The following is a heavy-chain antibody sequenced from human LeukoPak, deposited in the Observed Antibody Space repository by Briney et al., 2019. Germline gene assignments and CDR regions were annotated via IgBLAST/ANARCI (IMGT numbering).Heavy chain of an antibody. Sequence: ASVKVSCKASGYTFTGYYMHWVRQAPGQGLEWLGWINPNSGGTNYAQKFQGWVTMTRDTSISIAYMELSRLRSDDTAVYYCARGGIYSSSWYGFTDAFDIWGQGTMVTVSS. D-gene: IGHD6-13*01. J-gene: IGHJ3*02. CDR3: ARGGIYSSSWYGFTDAFDI. CDR2: INPNSGGT. CDR1: GYTFTGYY. V-gene: IGHV1-2*04.